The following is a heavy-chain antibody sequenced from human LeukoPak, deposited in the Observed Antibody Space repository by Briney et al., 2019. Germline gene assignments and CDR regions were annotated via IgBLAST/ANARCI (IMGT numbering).Heavy chain of an antibody. V-gene: IGHV3-23*01. J-gene: IGHJ3*02. CDR2: LSGSGGAT. CDR3: AKDRTPYSRSGGYYLGAFDI. Sequence: GGSLRLSCAASGLTFSNYAMTWVRLAPGNGLEWVSSLSGSGGATWYAGSVKGRFTISRDNSKNTLYLRMNSLRAEDTAVYYCAKDRTPYSRSGGYYLGAFDIWGHGTLVTVSS. CDR1: GLTFSNYA. D-gene: IGHD3-10*01.